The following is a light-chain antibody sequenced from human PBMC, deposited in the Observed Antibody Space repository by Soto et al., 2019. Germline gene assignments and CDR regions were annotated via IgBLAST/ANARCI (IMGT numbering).Light chain of an antibody. Sequence: DIQMTQSPSTLSASVGDRVTITCRASQSISSWLAWYQQKPGKAPKLLIYDASSLESGVPSRFSGSGAGTEFTLTISSPQPDDCATYYCQQYNSDSWTVGQGTKVEIK. J-gene: IGKJ1*01. V-gene: IGKV1-5*01. CDR1: QSISSW. CDR2: DAS. CDR3: QQYNSDSWT.